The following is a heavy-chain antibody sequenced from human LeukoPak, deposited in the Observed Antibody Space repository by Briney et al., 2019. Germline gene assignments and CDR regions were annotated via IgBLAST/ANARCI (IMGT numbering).Heavy chain of an antibody. CDR3: ALYSSDWYDY. CDR1: GGSISSSSYY. D-gene: IGHD6-19*01. J-gene: IGHJ4*02. Sequence: MPSETLSLTCTVSGGSISSSSYYWGWIRQPPGKGLEWIGSIYYSGSTYYNPSLKSRVTISVDTSKNQFSLKLSSVTAADTAVYYCALYSSDWYDYWGQGTLVTVSS. CDR2: IYYSGST. V-gene: IGHV4-39*01.